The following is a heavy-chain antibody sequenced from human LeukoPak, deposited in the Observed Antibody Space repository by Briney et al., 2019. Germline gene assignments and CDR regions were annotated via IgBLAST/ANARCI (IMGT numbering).Heavy chain of an antibody. CDR2: IIGSGGSN. CDR3: AKITYYDFWSGPDY. J-gene: IGHJ4*02. Sequence: AGSLRLSCAASGCTFSSYAMSWVRQAPGKGLEWVSSIIGSGGSNYYAASGKGRFTISGANSKKTLFLQMTSLRAEDTAVYYCAKITYYDFWSGPDYWRQGTLVTVSS. V-gene: IGHV3-23*01. CDR1: GCTFSSYA. D-gene: IGHD3-3*01.